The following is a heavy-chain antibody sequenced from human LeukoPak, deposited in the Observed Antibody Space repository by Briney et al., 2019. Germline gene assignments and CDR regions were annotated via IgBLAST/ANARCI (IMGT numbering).Heavy chain of an antibody. CDR1: GYTFSSYY. CDR2: IKPSDGST. V-gene: IGHV1-46*04. J-gene: IGHJ4*02. D-gene: IGHD1-26*01. Sequence: ASVKVSCKASGYTFSSYYIHWVRQAPGQGLEWMGIIKPSDGSTSYGQKLQGRVTMTRDMSTSTVYMELSSLRSGDTAVYYCATGELLQMGNDYWGQGTLVTASS. CDR3: ATGELLQMGNDY.